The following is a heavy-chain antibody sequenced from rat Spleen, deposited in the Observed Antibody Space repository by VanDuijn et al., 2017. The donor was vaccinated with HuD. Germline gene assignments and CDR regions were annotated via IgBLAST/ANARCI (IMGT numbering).Heavy chain of an antibody. CDR1: GFTFSDYY. CDR3: AKGLSYSSYVMDA. J-gene: IGHJ4*01. D-gene: IGHD1-2*01. V-gene: IGHV5-20*01. CDR2: ISSDGGST. Sequence: EVQLVESDGGLVQPGRSLKLSCAASGFTFSDYYMAWVRQAPTKGLEWVATISSDGGSTYYRDSVKGRFTISRDNAKSTLYLQMESLRSEDTATYYCAKGLSYSSYVMDAWGQGASVTVSS.